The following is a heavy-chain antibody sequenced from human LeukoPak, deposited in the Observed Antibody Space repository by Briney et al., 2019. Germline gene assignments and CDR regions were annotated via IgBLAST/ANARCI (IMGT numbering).Heavy chain of an antibody. CDR1: AFTLSSYS. J-gene: IGHJ4*02. V-gene: IGHV3-21*01. D-gene: IGHD3-22*01. Sequence: GGSLRLSCAASAFTLSSYSMNWVRQAPGKGLECVSSISSSSSYIYYADSVKGRFTISRDNAKNSLYLQMNSLRAEDTAVYYCASGAYEDHDYWGQGTLVTVSS. CDR2: ISSSSSYI. CDR3: ASGAYEDHDY.